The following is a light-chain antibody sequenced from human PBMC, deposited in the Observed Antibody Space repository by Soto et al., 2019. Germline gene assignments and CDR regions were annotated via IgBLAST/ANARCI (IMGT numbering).Light chain of an antibody. Sequence: EIVMTQSPVTLSLSPGERATLSCRASESVSSNLAWYQQKPGQAPRLLIYGASTRATGVPARFTGSGSGTEFTLTISSLQFDDSAVYYCQQYNNWWTFGQGTKVEIK. J-gene: IGKJ1*01. CDR3: QQYNNWWT. CDR2: GAS. CDR1: ESVSSN. V-gene: IGKV3-15*01.